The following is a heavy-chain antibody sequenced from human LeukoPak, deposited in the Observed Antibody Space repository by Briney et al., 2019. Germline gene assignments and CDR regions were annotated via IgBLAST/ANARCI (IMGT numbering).Heavy chain of an antibody. CDR1: GFTFKSYG. CDR3: ARVSGYSGTWYVDY. D-gene: IGHD6-13*01. J-gene: IGHJ4*02. CDR2: LWYDGSNK. Sequence: PGRSLRFSCVASGFTFKSYGMHWVRQAPGKGLEWVAILWYDGSNKYYADFVKGRFTTSRDNSKNTLYLQMNSLRADDTAVYYCARVSGYSGTWYVDYWGQGTLVTVSS. V-gene: IGHV3-33*01.